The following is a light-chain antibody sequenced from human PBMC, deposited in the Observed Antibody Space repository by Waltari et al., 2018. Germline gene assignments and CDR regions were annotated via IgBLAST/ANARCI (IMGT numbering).Light chain of an antibody. CDR1: QSVWMT. J-gene: IGKJ1*01. CDR3: QHYVRLPVT. CDR2: GAS. Sequence: EIVLTQSPGTLSLSPGERATLSCRASQSVWMTLTWYQQKPGQAPRLLIYGASSRATDIPDRFSGSGSGTDFSLTISRLEPEDFAVYYCQHYVRLPVTFGQGTKVEIK. V-gene: IGKV3-20*01.